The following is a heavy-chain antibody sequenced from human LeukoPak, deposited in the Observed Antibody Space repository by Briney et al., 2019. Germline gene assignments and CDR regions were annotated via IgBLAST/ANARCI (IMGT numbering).Heavy chain of an antibody. V-gene: IGHV1-46*01. CDR3: ARGDHVRIYAESSFDI. J-gene: IGHJ3*02. CDR1: GYTFTSYG. D-gene: IGHD5/OR15-5a*01. CDR2: INPSKSNT. Sequence: ASVKVSCKASGYTFTSYGISWVRQAPGQGLEWMGIINPSKSNTNYAQNFQGRVTMTRDTSTSTVYMELSSLRSEDTAVYYCARGDHVRIYAESSFDIWGQGTMVTVSS.